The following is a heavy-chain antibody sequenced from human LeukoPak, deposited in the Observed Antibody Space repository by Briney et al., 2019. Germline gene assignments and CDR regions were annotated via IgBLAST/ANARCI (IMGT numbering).Heavy chain of an antibody. D-gene: IGHD6-6*01. CDR1: GGSISSYY. CDR3: ARQSSSFAFDI. J-gene: IGHJ3*02. V-gene: IGHV4-59*08. Sequence: SETLSLTCTVSGGSISSYYWSWIRQPPGKGLEWIGYIYYSGSTNYNPSLKSRVTISVDTSKNQFSLKLSSVTAADTAVCYCARQSSSFAFDIWGQGTMVTVSS. CDR2: IYYSGST.